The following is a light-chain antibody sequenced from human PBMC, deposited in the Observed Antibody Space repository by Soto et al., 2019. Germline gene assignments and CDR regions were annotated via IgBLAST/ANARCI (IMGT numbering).Light chain of an antibody. J-gene: IGLJ1*01. Sequence: LTQPPSASGSPGQSVTISCTGTSSDVGGYDFVSWYQQHPGKAPKLMIHEVSKRPSGVPDRFSGSKSGNTASLTVSGLQAEDEADYYCSSYAGSNNYVFGTG. CDR1: SSDVGGYDF. CDR2: EVS. V-gene: IGLV2-8*01. CDR3: SSYAGSNNYV.